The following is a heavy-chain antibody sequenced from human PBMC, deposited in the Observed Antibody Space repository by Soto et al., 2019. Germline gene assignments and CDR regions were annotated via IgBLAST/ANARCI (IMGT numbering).Heavy chain of an antibody. CDR1: GYTFTSYG. CDR2: INPYNGNT. Sequence: QVQLVQSGAEVKKPGASVKVSCKASGYTFTSYGISWVRQAPGQGLEWMGWINPYNGNTNYAQKLQGRVTMTTDTSTTPAYTELRSLRSDDTAVYYCARDWFGIDYWGQGTLVTVSS. J-gene: IGHJ4*02. CDR3: ARDWFGIDY. V-gene: IGHV1-18*01. D-gene: IGHD3-16*01.